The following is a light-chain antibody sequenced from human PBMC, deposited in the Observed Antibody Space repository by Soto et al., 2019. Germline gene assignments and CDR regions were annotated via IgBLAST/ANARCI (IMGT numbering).Light chain of an antibody. J-gene: IGKJ1*01. V-gene: IGKV3-15*01. CDR1: ESVNIK. CDR2: GAS. CDR3: QQYGSSGT. Sequence: EVGRAQSPAALSVSPGERATLSCRASESVNIKLAWYQQKPGQAPRLLIYGASTRATGIPARFSGSGSGTDFTLTISRLEPEDFAVYYCQQYGSSGTFAQGTKV.